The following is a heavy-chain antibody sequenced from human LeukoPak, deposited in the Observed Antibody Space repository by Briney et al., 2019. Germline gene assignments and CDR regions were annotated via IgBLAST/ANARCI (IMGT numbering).Heavy chain of an antibody. CDR3: AKETVAVGSFITIDY. J-gene: IGHJ4*02. CDR2: ISFDGNNH. CDR1: GFTFSAYT. Sequence: GGSLRLSCEASGFTFSAYTMHWIRQTPGKGQAPGKQLEWLAVISFDGNNHYYTHSVQGRFTISRDNSRNTLYLQMNSLRGEDTALYYCAKETVAVGSFITIDYWGQGTLVTVSS. D-gene: IGHD6-19*01. V-gene: IGHV3-30-3*01.